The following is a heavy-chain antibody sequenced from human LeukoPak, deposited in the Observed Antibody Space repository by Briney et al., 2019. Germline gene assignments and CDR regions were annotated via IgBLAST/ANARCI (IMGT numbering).Heavy chain of an antibody. J-gene: IGHJ3*02. CDR2: IYTSGST. D-gene: IGHD3-22*01. CDR1: GGSMSSGIYY. Sequence: SETLSLTCTVSGGSMSSGIYYGSWIRQPAGKGLEWIGRIYTSGSTNYNPSLKSRVTISVDTSKNQFSLKLSSVTAADTAVYYCARAPYYYNSRGDAFAIWG. CDR3: ARAPYYYNSRGDAFAI. V-gene: IGHV4-61*02.